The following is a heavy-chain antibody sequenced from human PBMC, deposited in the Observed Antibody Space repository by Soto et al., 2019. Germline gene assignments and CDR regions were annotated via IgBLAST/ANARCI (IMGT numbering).Heavy chain of an antibody. J-gene: IGHJ6*02. Sequence: QVQLVQSGAEVKKPGSSVKVSCKASGGTFSSYAISWVRQAPGQGREWMGGIIPIFGTANYAQKFQGRVTITEDESTSTAYMVLSSLRSEDTAVYYCARRDRYCSSTRCYESPYYYGMDVWGQGTTVTVSS. D-gene: IGHD2-2*01. CDR3: ARRDRYCSSTRCYESPYYYGMDV. V-gene: IGHV1-69*01. CDR2: IIPIFGTA. CDR1: GGTFSSYA.